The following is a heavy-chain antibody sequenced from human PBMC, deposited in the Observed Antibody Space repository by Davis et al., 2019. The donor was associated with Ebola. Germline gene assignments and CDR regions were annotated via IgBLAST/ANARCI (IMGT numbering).Heavy chain of an antibody. CDR3: ARVGETLDY. D-gene: IGHD1-26*01. V-gene: IGHV4-30-4*01. CDR2: IYYSGST. CDR1: GGSFSDYY. J-gene: IGHJ4*02. Sequence: PSETLSLTCAVYGGSFSDYYWSWIRQPPGKGLEWIGYIYYSGSTYYNPSLKSRVTISVDTSKNQFSLKLSSVTAADTAVYYCARVGETLDYWGQGTLVTVSS.